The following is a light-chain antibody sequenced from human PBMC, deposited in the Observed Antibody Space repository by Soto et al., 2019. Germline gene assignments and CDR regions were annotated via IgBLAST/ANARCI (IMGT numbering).Light chain of an antibody. CDR3: QSYDSGLVGLV. Sequence: QSALTQPPSVSGAQGRRLPPPGPGGNSNIGAGYDVHWYRQFPGAAPKALLSTKSHRPSGVPDRFSASKSGTSASLAITGLQPEDEAEYYCQSYDSGLVGLVFGTGTKLTVL. CDR2: TKS. V-gene: IGLV1-40*01. CDR1: NSNIGAGYD. J-gene: IGLJ2*01.